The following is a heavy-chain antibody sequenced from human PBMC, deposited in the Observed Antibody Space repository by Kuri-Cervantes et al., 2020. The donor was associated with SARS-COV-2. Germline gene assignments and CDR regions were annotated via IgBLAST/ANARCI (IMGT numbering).Heavy chain of an antibody. CDR2: MYHRGST. D-gene: IGHD3-22*01. V-gene: IGHV4-39*01. CDR3: ARHGAQYYYDTNDRPSVLPHYYYGMDV. Sequence: SETLSLTCTVSGGPISSNNYLWGWIRQPPGKGLEWIASMYHRGSTYYNPSLKSRVTISVDTSKNQFSLKLSSATAADTAVYYCARHGAQYYYDTNDRPSVLPHYYYGMDVWGRGTTVTGSS. J-gene: IGHJ6*02. CDR1: GGPISSNNYL.